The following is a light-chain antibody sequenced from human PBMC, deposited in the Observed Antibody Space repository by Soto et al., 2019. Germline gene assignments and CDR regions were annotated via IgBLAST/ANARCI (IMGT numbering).Light chain of an antibody. J-gene: IGKJ4*01. Sequence: EIVLTQSPDTLSLSPGERATLSCRASQSVSSSFLAWYHQKPGQAPRLPIYRASSRATGIPDRFTGSGSGTDFTLTISRLEPEDFAVYYCQQYESSPLTFGGGTKVEIK. V-gene: IGKV3-20*01. CDR2: RAS. CDR3: QQYESSPLT. CDR1: QSVSSSF.